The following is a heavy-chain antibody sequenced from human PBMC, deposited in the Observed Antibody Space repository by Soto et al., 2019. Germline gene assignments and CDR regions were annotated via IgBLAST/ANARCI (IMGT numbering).Heavy chain of an antibody. Sequence: GGSLRLSCAASGFTFNSYAMHWVRQAPGKGLEWVAVISYDGSNKYYADSVKGRFTISRDNSKNTLYLQMNSLRAEDTAVYYCARLYSGYAWAYWGQGTLVTVSS. V-gene: IGHV3-30-3*01. J-gene: IGHJ4*02. CDR1: GFTFNSYA. CDR3: ARLYSGYAWAY. CDR2: ISYDGSNK. D-gene: IGHD5-12*01.